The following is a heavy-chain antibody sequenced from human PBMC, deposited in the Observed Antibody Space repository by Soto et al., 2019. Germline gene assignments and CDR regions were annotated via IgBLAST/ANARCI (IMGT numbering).Heavy chain of an antibody. CDR2: INHSGST. Sequence: PSETLSLTCAVYGGSFSGYDWSWIRQPPGKGLEWIGEINHSGSTNYNPSLKSRVTISVDTSKNQFSLKLSSVTAADTAVYYCARASYYYDSSGYYYFDYWGQGTLVTVSS. V-gene: IGHV4-34*01. J-gene: IGHJ4*02. D-gene: IGHD3-22*01. CDR1: GGSFSGYD. CDR3: ARASYYYDSSGYYYFDY.